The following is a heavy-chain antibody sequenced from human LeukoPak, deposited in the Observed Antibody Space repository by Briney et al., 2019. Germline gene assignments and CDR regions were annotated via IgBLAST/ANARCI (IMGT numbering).Heavy chain of an antibody. D-gene: IGHD3-22*01. CDR2: ISYDGSNK. CDR3: ARVRYYYDSSGYGEFDY. V-gene: IGHV3-30-3*01. CDR1: GFTFSSYA. J-gene: IGHJ4*02. Sequence: GRSLRLSCAASGFTFSSYAMHWVRQAPGKGLEWVAVISYDGSNKYYADSVKGRFTISRDNSKNTLYLQMNSLRAEDTAVYYCARVRYYYDSSGYGEFDYWGQGTLVTVSS.